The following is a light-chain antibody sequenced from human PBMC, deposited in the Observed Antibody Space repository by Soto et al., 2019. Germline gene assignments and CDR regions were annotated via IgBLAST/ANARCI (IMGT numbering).Light chain of an antibody. V-gene: IGKV3-20*01. CDR2: GAS. CDR3: KHQGQSSWT. Sequence: ELTQSPATLSLSPGERVTLSCRASQTVRSSFVAWYQQKPGQAPRLLIYGASTRATGIPDRFSGSGSGTDFTLTISSLQPQDPAVYYCKHQGQSSWTFVKGDKVAIK. J-gene: IGKJ1*01. CDR1: QTVRSSF.